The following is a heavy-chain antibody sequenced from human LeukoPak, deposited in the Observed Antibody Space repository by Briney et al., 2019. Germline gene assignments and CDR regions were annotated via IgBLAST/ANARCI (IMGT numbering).Heavy chain of an antibody. J-gene: IGHJ3*02. CDR2: ISSSSSYI. D-gene: IGHD5-18*01. V-gene: IGHV3-21*01. CDR1: GFTVSSNY. CDR3: ARLDTAMDYSAFDI. Sequence: GGSLRLSCAASGFTVSSNYMSWARQAPGKGLEWVSSISSSSSYIHYADSVKGRFTISRDNAKNSLYLQMNSLRAEDTAVYYCARLDTAMDYSAFDIWGQGTMVTVSS.